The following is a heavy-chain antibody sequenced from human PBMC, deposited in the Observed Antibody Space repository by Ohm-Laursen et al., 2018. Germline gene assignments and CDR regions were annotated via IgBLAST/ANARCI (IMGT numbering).Heavy chain of an antibody. V-gene: IGHV3-23*01. J-gene: IGHJ6*02. CDR2: ISGSGGST. D-gene: IGHD5-12*01. CDR1: GFTFSSYA. Sequence: SLRLSCSASGFTFSSYAMSWVRQAPGKGLEWVSAISGSGGSTYYADSVKGRFTISRDNSKNTLYLQMNSLRAGDTAVYYCERSYEYYYYGMDVWGQGTTVTVSS. CDR3: ERSYEYYYYGMDV.